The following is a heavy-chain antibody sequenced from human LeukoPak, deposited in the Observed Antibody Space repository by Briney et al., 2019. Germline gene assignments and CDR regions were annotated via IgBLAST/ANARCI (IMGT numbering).Heavy chain of an antibody. CDR2: IIPIFGIA. CDR3: AREDTENDYVWGSYRYPFDY. CDR1: GGAFSSYA. V-gene: IGHV1-69*04. Sequence: SVKVSCKASGGAFSSYAISWVRQAPGQGLEWMGRIIPIFGIANYAQKFQGRVTITADKSTSTAYMELSSLRSEDTAVYYCAREDTENDYVWGSYRYPFDYWGQGTLVTVSS. D-gene: IGHD3-16*02. J-gene: IGHJ4*02.